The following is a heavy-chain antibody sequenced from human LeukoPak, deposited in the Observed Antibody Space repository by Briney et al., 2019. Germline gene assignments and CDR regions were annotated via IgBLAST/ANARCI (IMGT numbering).Heavy chain of an antibody. CDR2: IYYSGNT. D-gene: IGHD1-14*01. CDR3: ARGEPVVSEFDY. J-gene: IGHJ4*02. Sequence: SETLSLTCTVSGGSISSSSYYWGWIRQPPGKGLEWIGSIYYSGNTYYNPSLKSRVTISVDTSKNQFSLKLRSVTAADTAVYYCARGEPVVSEFDYWGQGTLVTVSS. CDR1: GGSISSSSYY. V-gene: IGHV4-39*07.